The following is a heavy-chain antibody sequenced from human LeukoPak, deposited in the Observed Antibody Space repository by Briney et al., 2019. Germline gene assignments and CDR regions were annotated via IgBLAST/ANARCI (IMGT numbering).Heavy chain of an antibody. V-gene: IGHV3-30*03. Sequence: PGRSLRLSCAASGFTFSTYGMHWVRQAPGKGLEWVAVISYGGNNKYYADSVKGRFTISRDNSKNTLYLQMNSLRVEDTAVYYCARDQSSSWYVAWFDPWGQGTLVTVSS. CDR2: ISYGGNNK. D-gene: IGHD6-13*01. J-gene: IGHJ5*02. CDR1: GFTFSTYG. CDR3: ARDQSSSWYVAWFDP.